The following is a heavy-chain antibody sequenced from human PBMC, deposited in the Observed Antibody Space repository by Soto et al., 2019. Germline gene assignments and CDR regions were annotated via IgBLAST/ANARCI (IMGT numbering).Heavy chain of an antibody. V-gene: IGHV3-23*01. D-gene: IGHD2-2*01. CDR3: AKTLGYCSSTSCPFDY. Sequence: PGGSLRLSCAASGFTFSSYAMSWVRQAPGKGPEWVSAISGSGGSTYYADSVKGRFTISRDNSKNTLYLQMNSLRAEDTAVYYCAKTLGYCSSTSCPFDYWGQGTLVTVSS. CDR2: ISGSGGST. J-gene: IGHJ4*02. CDR1: GFTFSSYA.